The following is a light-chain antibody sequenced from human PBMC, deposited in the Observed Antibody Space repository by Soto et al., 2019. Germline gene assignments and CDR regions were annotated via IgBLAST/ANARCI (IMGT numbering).Light chain of an antibody. V-gene: IGKV1-33*01. CDR1: QAINNY. J-gene: IGKJ1*01. CDR3: QQYENYWT. CDR2: DAS. Sequence: DIQMTQSPSSLSASVGDRVTITCQASQAINNYLHWYQQKPGKAPKLLIYDASNLEKGAPSRFSGSGSGTEFSLTISNLQPDDCATYYCQQYENYWTFGQGTKWIS.